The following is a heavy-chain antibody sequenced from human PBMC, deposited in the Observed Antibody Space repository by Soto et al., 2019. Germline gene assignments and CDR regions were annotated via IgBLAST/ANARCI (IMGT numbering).Heavy chain of an antibody. CDR2: IIPIFGTA. J-gene: IGHJ3*02. V-gene: IGHV1-69*13. CDR3: ARVLRRMYCGGGSCYSAAFDI. CDR1: GGTFSSYA. Sequence: SVKVSCKASGGTFSSYAISWVRQAPGQGLEWMGGIIPIFGTANYAQKFQGRVTITADESTSTAYMELSSLRSEDTAVYYCARVLRRMYCGGGSCYSAAFDIWGQGTMVTVSS. D-gene: IGHD2-15*01.